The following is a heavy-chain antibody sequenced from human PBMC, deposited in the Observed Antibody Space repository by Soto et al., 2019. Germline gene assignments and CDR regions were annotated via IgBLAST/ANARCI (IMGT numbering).Heavy chain of an antibody. CDR2: IYYSGST. CDR1: GGSISSYY. Sequence: SETLSLTCTVSGGSISSYYWSWIRQPPGKGLEWIGYIYYSGSTNYNPSLKSRVTISVDTSKNQSSLKLSSVTAADTAVYYCARRVGRTSLATGVSLDYYYYYYMDVWGKGTTVTVSS. CDR3: ARRVGRTSLATGVSLDYYYYYYMDV. V-gene: IGHV4-59*08. D-gene: IGHD2-8*01. J-gene: IGHJ6*03.